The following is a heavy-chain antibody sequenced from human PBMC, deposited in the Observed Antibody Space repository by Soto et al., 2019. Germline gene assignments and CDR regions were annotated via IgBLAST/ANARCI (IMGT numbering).Heavy chain of an antibody. V-gene: IGHV4-39*07. CDR1: GGSISSSSYY. D-gene: IGHD6-19*01. CDR3: ATGSVAGTNWFDP. Sequence: SETLSLTCTVSGGSISSSSYYGGWIRQPPGKGLEWIGSIYYSGSTYYNPSLKSRVTISVDKSKNQFSLKLSSVTAADTAVYYCATGSVAGTNWFDPWGQGTLVTVSS. CDR2: IYYSGST. J-gene: IGHJ5*02.